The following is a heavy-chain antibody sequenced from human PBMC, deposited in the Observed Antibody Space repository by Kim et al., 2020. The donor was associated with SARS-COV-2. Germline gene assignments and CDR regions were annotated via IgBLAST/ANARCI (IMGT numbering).Heavy chain of an antibody. J-gene: IGHJ6*03. CDR3: ARGYCSSTSCYGQYYMDV. CDR1: GFTFSSYE. CDR2: ISSSGSTI. V-gene: IGHV3-48*03. D-gene: IGHD2-2*01. Sequence: GGSLRLSCAASGFTFSSYEMNWVRQAPGKGLEWVSYISSSGSTISYADSVKGRFTISRDNAKNSLYLQMNSLRAEDTAVYYCARGYCSSTSCYGQYYMDVWGKGTTVTVSS.